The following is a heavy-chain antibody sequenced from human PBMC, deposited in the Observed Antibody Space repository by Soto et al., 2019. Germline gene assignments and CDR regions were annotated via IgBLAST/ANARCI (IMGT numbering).Heavy chain of an antibody. CDR2: ISAYNGNT. J-gene: IGHJ4*02. CDR3: ARAITGTTGFLRDYFDY. V-gene: IGHV1-18*01. CDR1: GYTFTSYG. Sequence: ASVKVSCKASGYTFTSYGISWVRQAPGQGLEWMGWISAYNGNTNYAQKLQGRVTMTTDTSTSTAYMELRSLRSDDTAVYYCARAITGTTGFLRDYFDYWGQGTLVTVSS. D-gene: IGHD1-7*01.